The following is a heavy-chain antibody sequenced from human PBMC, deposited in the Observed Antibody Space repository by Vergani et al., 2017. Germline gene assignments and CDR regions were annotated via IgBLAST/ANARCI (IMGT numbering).Heavy chain of an antibody. D-gene: IGHD5-12*01. CDR1: GGSFSGYY. CDR2: INHSGST. V-gene: IGHV4-34*01. CDR3: ARLKQLRARYYYYYMVV. J-gene: IGHJ6*03. Sequence: QVQLQQWGAGLLKPSETLSLTCAVYGGSFSGYYWSWIRQPPGKGLEWIGEINHSGSTNYNPSLKSRVTISVDTSKNQFSLKLSSVTAADTAVYYCARLKQLRARYYYYYMVVWGKGTTVTVTS.